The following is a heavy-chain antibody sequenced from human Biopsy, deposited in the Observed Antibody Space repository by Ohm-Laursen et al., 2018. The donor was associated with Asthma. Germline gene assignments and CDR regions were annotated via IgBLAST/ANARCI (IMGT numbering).Heavy chain of an antibody. D-gene: IGHD2-2*01. CDR3: ARVVGGYCSSTSCYGGYYYGMDV. Sequence: SQTLSLTCAVYGGSFSGYYWSWIRQPSGKGLEWIGEINHSGSTNYNPSLKSRVTISVDTSKNQFSLKLSSVTAADTAVYYCARVVGGYCSSTSCYGGYYYGMDVWGQGTTVTVSS. CDR2: INHSGST. J-gene: IGHJ6*02. V-gene: IGHV4-34*01. CDR1: GGSFSGYY.